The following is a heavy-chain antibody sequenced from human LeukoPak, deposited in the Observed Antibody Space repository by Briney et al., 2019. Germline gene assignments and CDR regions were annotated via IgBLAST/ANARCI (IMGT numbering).Heavy chain of an antibody. D-gene: IGHD6-19*01. CDR1: GDNVSSNSAA. CDR3: ARDRRSSGWFWFDP. Sequence: ASQTLSLTCAISGDNVSSNSAAWNWIRQSPSRGLEWLGRTYYRSKWYNDYAVSVKSRITINPDTSKNQFSLQLNSVTPEDTAVYYCARDRRSSGWFWFDPWGQGTLVTVSS. CDR2: TYYRSKWYN. V-gene: IGHV6-1*01. J-gene: IGHJ5*02.